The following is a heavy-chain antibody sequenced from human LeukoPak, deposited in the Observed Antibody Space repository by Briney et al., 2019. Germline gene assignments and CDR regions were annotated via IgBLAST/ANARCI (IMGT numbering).Heavy chain of an antibody. D-gene: IGHD3-10*01. Sequence: ASVKVSCKASGYTFTRYDINWVRHATEQGLEWMGCINTKSGDTGHAQKFRGRVTITRDTSISTVYMELSSLRSEDTAVYYCAKGNYRSGGYYSEPYYYYYMDVWGKGTTVIVSS. CDR1: GYTFTRYD. CDR2: INTKSGDT. CDR3: AKGNYRSGGYYSEPYYYYYMDV. J-gene: IGHJ6*03. V-gene: IGHV1-8*03.